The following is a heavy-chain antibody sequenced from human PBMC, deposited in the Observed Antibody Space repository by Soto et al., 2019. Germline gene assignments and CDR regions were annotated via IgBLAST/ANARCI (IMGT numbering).Heavy chain of an antibody. V-gene: IGHV3-33*01. CDR3: ARDCWADFPGNAFDI. D-gene: IGHD3-3*01. Sequence: QVQLVESGGGVVQPGRSLRLSCAASGFTFSSYGMHWVRQAPGKRLEWVAVIWYDGSNKYYADSVKGRFTISRDNSKNTLYLQMNSLRAEDTAVYYCARDCWADFPGNAFDIWGQGTMVTVSS. J-gene: IGHJ3*02. CDR1: GFTFSSYG. CDR2: IWYDGSNK.